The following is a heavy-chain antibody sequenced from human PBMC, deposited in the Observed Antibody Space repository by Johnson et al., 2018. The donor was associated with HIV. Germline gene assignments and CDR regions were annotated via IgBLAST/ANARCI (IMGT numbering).Heavy chain of an antibody. CDR3: AKDINLEDAFDI. CDR1: GFTFSAYY. V-gene: IGHV3-11*01. Sequence: QVQLVESGGGVVQPGGSLRLSCTTSGFTFSAYYMSWIRQAPGKGLECVSYISSGGSSIKYADSVKGRFTISRDNAKNSLYLQMNSLRPEDTALYYCAKDINLEDAFDIWGQGTMVTVSS. CDR2: ISSGGSSI. J-gene: IGHJ3*02.